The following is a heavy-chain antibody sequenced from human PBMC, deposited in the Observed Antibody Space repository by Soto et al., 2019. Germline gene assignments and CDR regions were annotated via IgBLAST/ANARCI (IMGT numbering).Heavy chain of an antibody. CDR1: GGTFSSSA. D-gene: IGHD1-1*01. CDR2: IIPIFGAA. CDR3: ASPNTSGTREGSLAH. J-gene: IGHJ4*01. Sequence: GASVKVSCKASGGTFSSSALCWVRQAPGQGLEWMGGIIPIFGAAYYAQKFQGRITITADESTSTAYMELSSLRSEDTAVYYCASPNTSGTREGSLAHWGQGTRVTVSS. V-gene: IGHV1-69*13.